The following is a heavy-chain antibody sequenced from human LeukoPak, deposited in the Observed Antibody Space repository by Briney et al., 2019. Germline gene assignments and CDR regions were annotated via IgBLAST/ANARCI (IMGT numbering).Heavy chain of an antibody. J-gene: IGHJ6*02. CDR1: GFTFSSNY. Sequence: GGSLRLSCAASGFTFSSNYMSWVRQAPGKGLEWVSVIYSGGSTYYADSVKGRFTISRDNSKNTLYLQMNSLRAEDTAVCYCARDYYDSSGYYSVPSYYYGMDVWGQGTTVTVSS. D-gene: IGHD3-22*01. V-gene: IGHV3-53*01. CDR3: ARDYYDSSGYYSVPSYYYGMDV. CDR2: IYSGGST.